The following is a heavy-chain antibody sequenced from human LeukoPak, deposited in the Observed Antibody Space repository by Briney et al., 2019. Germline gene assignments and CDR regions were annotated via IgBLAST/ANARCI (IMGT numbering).Heavy chain of an antibody. CDR3: ARRSGSLGGY. CDR2: IYSGGST. J-gene: IGHJ4*02. CDR1: GFTVGSNY. V-gene: IGHV3-66*02. Sequence: GGSLRLSCAASGFTVGSNYMSWARQAPGKGLEWVSVIYSGGSTYYADSVKGRFTISRGNSENTLFLQMNSLRAEDTAVYYCARRSGSLGGYWGQGTLVTVSS. D-gene: IGHD1-26*01.